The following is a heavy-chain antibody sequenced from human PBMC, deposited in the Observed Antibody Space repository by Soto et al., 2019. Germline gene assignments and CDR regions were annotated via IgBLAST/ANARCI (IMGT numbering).Heavy chain of an antibody. CDR1: GGSFSGYY. J-gene: IGHJ6*03. V-gene: IGHV4-34*01. CDR3: ARGGTVWGLRPYYMDV. D-gene: IGHD3-10*02. CDR2: INHSGST. Sequence: SETLSLTCAVYGGSFSGYYWSWIRQPPGKGLEWIGEINHSGSTNYNPSLKSRVTISVDTSKNQFSLKLSSVTAADTAVYYCARGGTVWGLRPYYMDVWDKGTTVTVSS.